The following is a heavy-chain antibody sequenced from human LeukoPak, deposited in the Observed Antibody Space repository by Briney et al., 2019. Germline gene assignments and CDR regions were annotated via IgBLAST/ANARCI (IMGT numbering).Heavy chain of an antibody. J-gene: IGHJ6*04. V-gene: IGHV1-2*02. D-gene: IGHD5-12*01. Sequence: GASVKVSCKASGYTFTGYYMHWVRQTPGQGLEWMGWMNPNNGGTNYAQKFQGRVTMTRDTSFNTAYIELNRLRSDDTAVYYCARGGVATISLSYYYYYGMDVWGKGTTVTVSS. CDR2: MNPNNGGT. CDR1: GYTFTGYY. CDR3: ARGGVATISLSYYYYYGMDV.